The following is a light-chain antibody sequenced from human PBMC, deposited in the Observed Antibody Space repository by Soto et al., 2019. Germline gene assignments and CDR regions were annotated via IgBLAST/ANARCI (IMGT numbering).Light chain of an antibody. CDR3: AAWDDSLSGHVV. CDR2: RNN. V-gene: IGLV1-47*01. J-gene: IGLJ2*01. CDR1: SSNIGSNY. Sequence: QLVLTQPPSASGTPGQRVTISCSGSSSNIGSNYVYWYQQLPGTAPKLLIYRNNQRPSGVPDRFSGSKSGTSASLAISGLRSEDEADYYCAAWDDSLSGHVVFGGGTKLT.